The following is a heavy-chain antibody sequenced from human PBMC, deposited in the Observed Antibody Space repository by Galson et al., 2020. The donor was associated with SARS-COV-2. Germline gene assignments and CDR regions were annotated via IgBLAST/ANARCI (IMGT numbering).Heavy chain of an antibody. CDR2: LSYDGSNK. Sequence: GGSLRLSCASSGFTFSSYGLHWVRQAPGKGLEWVAVLSYDGSNKYYADSVKGRFTISRDNPKNTLYLQMNSLRAEDTAVYYCAKELSGYPIDYWGQGTLVTVSS. V-gene: IGHV3-30*18. CDR3: AKELSGYPIDY. D-gene: IGHD2-15*01. CDR1: GFTFSSYG. J-gene: IGHJ4*02.